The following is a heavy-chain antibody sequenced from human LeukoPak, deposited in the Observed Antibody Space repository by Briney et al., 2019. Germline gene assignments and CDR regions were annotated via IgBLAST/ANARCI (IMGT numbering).Heavy chain of an antibody. V-gene: IGHV3-66*01. Sequence: GGSLRLSCAASGFTVSSNYMSWVRQAPGKGLEWVSVIYSGGSTYYADSVKGRFTISRDNSKNTLYLQMNSLRAEDTAVYYCARGKMHYYDSSGYDYWGQGTLVTVSS. CDR2: IYSGGST. CDR1: GFTVSSNY. CDR3: ARGKMHYYDSSGYDY. D-gene: IGHD3-22*01. J-gene: IGHJ4*02.